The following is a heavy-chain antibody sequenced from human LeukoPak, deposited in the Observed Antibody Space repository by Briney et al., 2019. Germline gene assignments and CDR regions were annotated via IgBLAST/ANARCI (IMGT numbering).Heavy chain of an antibody. CDR1: GGSISSYY. J-gene: IGHJ3*02. D-gene: IGHD5-18*01. CDR3: ARPKSLNTANDAFDI. CDR2: IYYSGST. Sequence: PSETLSLTCTVSGGSISSYYWSWIRQPPGKGLEWIGYIYYSGSTNYNPSLKSRVTISVDTSKNQFSLKLSSVTAADTAVYYCARPKSLNTANDAFDIWGQGTMVTVSS. V-gene: IGHV4-59*08.